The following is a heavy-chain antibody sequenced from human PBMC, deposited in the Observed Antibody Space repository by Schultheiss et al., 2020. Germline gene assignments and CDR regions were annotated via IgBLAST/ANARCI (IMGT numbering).Heavy chain of an antibody. V-gene: IGHV1-2*02. J-gene: IGHJ5*02. CDR3: ARGPHTDWFDP. CDR2: INPNSGGT. Sequence: GESLKISCKASGYTFTGYYMHWVRQAPGQGLEWMGWINPNSGGTNYAQKFQGRVTMTRDTSISTAYMELSRLRSDDTAVYYCARGPHTDWFDPWGQGTLVTVSS. CDR1: GYTFTGYY.